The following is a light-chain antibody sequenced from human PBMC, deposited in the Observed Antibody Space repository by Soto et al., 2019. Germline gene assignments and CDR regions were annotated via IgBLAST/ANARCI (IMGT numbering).Light chain of an antibody. Sequence: PGERATLSCRASQSVSSYLAWYQQKPGQAPRLLIYDASNRASGIPARFSGSGSGTDFTLTISSLEPEDFAVYYCQQRSNWPPTFGGGTKVDIK. CDR2: DAS. CDR1: QSVSSY. V-gene: IGKV3-11*01. CDR3: QQRSNWPPT. J-gene: IGKJ4*01.